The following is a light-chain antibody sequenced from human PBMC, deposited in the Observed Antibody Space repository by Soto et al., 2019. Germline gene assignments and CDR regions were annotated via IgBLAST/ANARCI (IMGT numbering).Light chain of an antibody. J-gene: IGKJ5*01. CDR3: QQYNTYSK. CDR1: QSISSY. Sequence: DIQMTQAPSSRAAPVGDGGTITCRASQSISSYLNWHQQTPGKAPHPLIYAASSLKSGVPARFSGSGSGTEFTLTISSLQPDDFANYYCQQYNTYSKFGQGTRLEIK. V-gene: IGKV1-5*01. CDR2: AAS.